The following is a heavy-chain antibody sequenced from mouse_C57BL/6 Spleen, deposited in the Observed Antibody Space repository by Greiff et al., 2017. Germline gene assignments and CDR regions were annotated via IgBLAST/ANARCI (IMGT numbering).Heavy chain of an antibody. CDR3: ARHWATVPDWYFDV. D-gene: IGHD4-1*02. CDR2: IWSDGST. J-gene: IGHJ1*03. CDR1: GFSLTSYG. V-gene: IGHV2-6-1*01. Sequence: VQRVESGPGLVAPSQSLSITCTVSGFSLTSYGVHWVRQPPGQGLEWLVVIWSDGSTTYNSALKSRLSISKDNSKSQVFLKMNSLQTDDTAMYYCARHWATVPDWYFDVWGTGTTVTVSS.